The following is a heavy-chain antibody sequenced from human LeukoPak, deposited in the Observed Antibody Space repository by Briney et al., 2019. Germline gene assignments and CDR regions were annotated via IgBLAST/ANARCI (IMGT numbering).Heavy chain of an antibody. CDR3: ARRYDFWSGYPPPLDY. Sequence: PSETLSLTCAVCGGSFSGYYWSWIRQPPGKGLEWIGEINHSGSTNYNPSLKSRVTISVDTSKKQFSLKLSSVTAADTAVYYRARRYDFWSGYPPPLDYWGQGTLVTVSS. V-gene: IGHV4-34*01. CDR2: INHSGST. D-gene: IGHD3-3*01. J-gene: IGHJ4*02. CDR1: GGSFSGYY.